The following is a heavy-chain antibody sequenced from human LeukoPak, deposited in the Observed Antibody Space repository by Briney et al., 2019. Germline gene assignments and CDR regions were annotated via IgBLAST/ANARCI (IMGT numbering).Heavy chain of an antibody. J-gene: IGHJ3*02. CDR2: IYHSGST. D-gene: IGHD3-9*01. V-gene: IGHV4-30-2*01. Sequence: SQTLSLTCTVSGGSISSGGHYWSWIRQPPGKGLEWIGYIYHSGSTYYNPSLKSRVTISVDRSKNQFSLKLSSVTAADTAVYYCARDPGPKYYDILTGYYKGGAFDIWGQGTMVTVSS. CDR3: ARDPGPKYYDILTGYYKGGAFDI. CDR1: GGSISSGGHY.